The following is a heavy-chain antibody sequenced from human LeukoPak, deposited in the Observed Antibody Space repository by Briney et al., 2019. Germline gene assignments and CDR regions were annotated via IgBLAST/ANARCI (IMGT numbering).Heavy chain of an antibody. CDR2: ISWKSESI. V-gene: IGHV3-9*01. D-gene: IGHD6-13*01. CDR3: ARATGIAAAGQEDWFDP. CDR1: GFTFEDYA. Sequence: GGSLRLSCAASGFTFEDYAMYWIRQVPGKGLEWVSGISWKSESIVYADSVKGRFTISRDNAKNSLYLQMYSLRAEDTAVYYCARATGIAAAGQEDWFDPWGQGTLVTVSS. J-gene: IGHJ5*02.